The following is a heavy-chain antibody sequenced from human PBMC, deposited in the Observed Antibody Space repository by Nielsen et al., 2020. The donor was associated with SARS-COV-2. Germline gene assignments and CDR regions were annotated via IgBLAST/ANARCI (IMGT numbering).Heavy chain of an antibody. CDR1: GDSIGSYY. D-gene: IGHD3-16*01. V-gene: IGHV4-59*12. Sequence: SETLSLTCTVSGDSIGSYYWSWIRQPPGKGLEWIGFTYHSGSANYNPSLKSRVTISVDTSKNQFSLKMRSVTVADTAVYFCANWGHAFDIWGQGTMVTVSS. J-gene: IGHJ3*02. CDR3: ANWGHAFDI. CDR2: TYHSGSA.